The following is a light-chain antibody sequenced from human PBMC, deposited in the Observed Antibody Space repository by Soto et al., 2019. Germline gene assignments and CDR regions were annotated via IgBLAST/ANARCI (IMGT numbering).Light chain of an antibody. Sequence: NFMLSQPLSVSDAPGMTVTISCTRSSGNIATNYVQWYQQRPGSAPTKLIFDDDQRPSGGPDRFSGFVDVSSNSASLTISGLTSDDAADYYWQSYNAKNRYWVFGGGTKVTVL. V-gene: IGLV6-57*04. CDR2: DDD. CDR1: SGNIATNY. CDR3: QSYNAKNRYWV. J-gene: IGLJ3*02.